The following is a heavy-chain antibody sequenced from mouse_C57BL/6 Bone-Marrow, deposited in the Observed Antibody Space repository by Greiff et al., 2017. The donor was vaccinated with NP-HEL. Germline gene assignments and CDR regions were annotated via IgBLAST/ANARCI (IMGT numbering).Heavy chain of an antibody. CDR1: GFNIKDDY. CDR3: TTDLLWLRRGYFDV. V-gene: IGHV14-4*01. D-gene: IGHD2-2*01. J-gene: IGHJ1*03. Sequence: VQLQQSGAELVRPGASVKLSCTASGFNIKDDYMHWVKQRPEQGLEWIGWIDPENGDTEYASKFQGKATITADTSSNTAYLQLSSLTSEDTAVYYCTTDLLWLRRGYFDVWGTGTTVTVSS. CDR2: IDPENGDT.